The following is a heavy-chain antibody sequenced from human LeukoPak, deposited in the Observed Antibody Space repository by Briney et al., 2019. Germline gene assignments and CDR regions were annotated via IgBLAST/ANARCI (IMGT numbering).Heavy chain of an antibody. V-gene: IGHV3-23*01. CDR1: GFTFSSYE. D-gene: IGHD2-15*01. CDR2: ISGSGGST. CDR3: ARQLGYCSDGSCYFDY. J-gene: IGHJ4*02. Sequence: GGSLRLSCAASGFTFSSYEMNWVRQAPGKGLEWVSAISGSGGSTYYADSVKGRFTISRDNSKNTLHLQMNSLRAEDTAVYHCARQLGYCSDGSCYFDYWGQGTLVTVSS.